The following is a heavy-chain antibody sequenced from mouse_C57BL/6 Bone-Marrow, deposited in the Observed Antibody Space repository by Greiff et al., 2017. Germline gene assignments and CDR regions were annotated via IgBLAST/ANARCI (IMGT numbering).Heavy chain of an antibody. D-gene: IGHD1-1*01. J-gene: IGHJ3*01. V-gene: IGHV5-9-1*02. CDR1: GFTFSSYA. CDR3: TRDRIYYYGSAWFAY. Sequence: EVKLVESGEGLVKPGGSLKLSCAASGFTFSSYAMSWVRQTPEKRLEWVAYISSGGDYIYYADTVKGRFTISRDNARNTLYLQMSSLKSEDTAMYYCTRDRIYYYGSAWFAYWGQGTLVTVSA. CDR2: ISSGGDYI.